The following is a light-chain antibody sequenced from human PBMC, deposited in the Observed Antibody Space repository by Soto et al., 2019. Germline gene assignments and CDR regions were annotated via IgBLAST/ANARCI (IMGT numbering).Light chain of an antibody. Sequence: DIQMTQSPSSVSASVGDRVSITCRASQGISNWLAWYQQKPGRAPKLLIYTGSSLQSGVPSRFSGTGSGTDFTLTISSLQPEDVTTYYCQQANSFPLTFGGGTKVEIK. V-gene: IGKV1-12*01. CDR1: QGISNW. CDR2: TGS. J-gene: IGKJ4*01. CDR3: QQANSFPLT.